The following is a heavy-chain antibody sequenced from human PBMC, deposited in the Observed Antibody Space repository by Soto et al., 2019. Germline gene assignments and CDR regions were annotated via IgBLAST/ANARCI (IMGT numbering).Heavy chain of an antibody. J-gene: IGHJ5*02. D-gene: IGHD3-9*01. CDR3: ARDREVRYFDWLLEVNWFDP. V-gene: IGHV3-33*01. CDR2: IWYDGSNK. CDR1: GFTFSSYG. Sequence: GGSLRLSCAASGFTFSSYGMHWVRQAPGKGLEWVAVIWYDGSNKYYADSVKGRFTISRDNSKNTLYLQMNSLRAEDTAVYYCARDREVRYFDWLLEVNWFDPWGKGT.